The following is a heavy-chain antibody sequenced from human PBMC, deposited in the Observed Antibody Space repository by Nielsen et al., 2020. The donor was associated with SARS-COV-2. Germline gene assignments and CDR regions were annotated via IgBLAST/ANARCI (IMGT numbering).Heavy chain of an antibody. CDR1: GFTFDDYA. V-gene: IGHV3-9*01. D-gene: IGHD6-13*01. CDR2: ISWNSGSI. Sequence: SLKISCAASGFTFDDYAMHWVRQAPGKGLEWVSGISWNSGSIGHADSVKGRFTISRDNAKNSLYLQMNSLRAEDTAVYYCARVAAAGVTDYWGQGTLVTVSS. J-gene: IGHJ4*02. CDR3: ARVAAAGVTDY.